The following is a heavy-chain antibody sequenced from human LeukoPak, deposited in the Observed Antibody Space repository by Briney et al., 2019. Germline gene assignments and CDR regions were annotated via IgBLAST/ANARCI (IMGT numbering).Heavy chain of an antibody. CDR3: ARLGPPGYRYCSGDSCYYVDP. Sequence: GESLKISCKGSGYSFTSYWIGWVRQMPGKGLEWMGIIYPGDSDTRYSPSFQGQVTISADKSISTAYLQWSSLKASDTAMYYCARLGPPGYRYCSGDSCYYVDPWGQGTLVTVSS. V-gene: IGHV5-51*01. CDR2: IYPGDSDT. D-gene: IGHD2-15*01. CDR1: GYSFTSYW. J-gene: IGHJ5*02.